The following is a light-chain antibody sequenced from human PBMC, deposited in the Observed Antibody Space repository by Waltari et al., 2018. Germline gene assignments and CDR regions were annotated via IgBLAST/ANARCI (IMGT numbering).Light chain of an antibody. V-gene: IGLV2-14*03. CDR1: SSDIGGYHY. J-gene: IGLJ1*01. CDR3: SSYTTTNTPHYV. Sequence: QSALTQPASVSGSPEQSITLSCTGSSSDIGGYHYVSWYQQHPGKAPTLIIYDVYNRPSWFSSRFSGSKSGTTASLNISGLQAEDEADYYCSSYTTTNTPHYVFGSGTRVTVL. CDR2: DVY.